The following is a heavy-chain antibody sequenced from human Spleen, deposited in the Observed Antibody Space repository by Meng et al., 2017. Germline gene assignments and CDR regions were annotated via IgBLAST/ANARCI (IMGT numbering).Heavy chain of an antibody. J-gene: IGHJ4*02. D-gene: IGHD4-11*01. V-gene: IGHV4-34*01. Sequence: VHPQQWGAGLLKPSEPLSLPCVVSGGSFSDYYWSWIRQPPGKGLEWIGEINHSGSTNYNPSLESRATISVDTSQNNLSLKLSSVTAADSAVYYCARGPTTMAHDFDYWGQGTLVTVSS. CDR2: INHSGST. CDR1: GGSFSDYY. CDR3: ARGPTTMAHDFDY.